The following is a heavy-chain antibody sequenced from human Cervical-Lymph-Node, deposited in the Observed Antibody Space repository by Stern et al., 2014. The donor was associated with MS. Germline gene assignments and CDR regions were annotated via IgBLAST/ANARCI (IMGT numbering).Heavy chain of an antibody. Sequence: VQLVQSGGTWVQPGGSLRLSCAASGFTFSSYAMSWVRQAPGKGLEWVATLSGHGEDTDYAGSVKGRFTISRDISKNTLYLQMNSLRAEDTAVYYCAKVHDYGDPDYWGQGTLVTVSS. CDR1: GFTFSSYA. CDR2: LSGHGEDT. CDR3: AKVHDYGDPDY. D-gene: IGHD4-17*01. J-gene: IGHJ4*02. V-gene: IGHV3-23*04.